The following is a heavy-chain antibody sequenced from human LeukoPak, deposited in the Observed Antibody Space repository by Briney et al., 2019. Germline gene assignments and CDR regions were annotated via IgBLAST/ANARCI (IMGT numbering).Heavy chain of an antibody. J-gene: IGHJ4*02. Sequence: GGSLRLSCEASGFTFGSYAMYWVRQAPGKGLEWVAGIFGSGGSPHYADSVRGRFTISRDNSKNTVYLQINSLRADDTAVYYCGKMTTGYSSGQKPAWPVDSWGQGTLVNVSS. CDR3: GKMTTGYSSGQKPAWPVDS. CDR2: IFGSGGSP. CDR1: GFTFGSYA. V-gene: IGHV3-23*01. D-gene: IGHD5-18*01.